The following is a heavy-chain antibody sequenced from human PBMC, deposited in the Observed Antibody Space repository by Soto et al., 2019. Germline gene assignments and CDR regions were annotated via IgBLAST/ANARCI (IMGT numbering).Heavy chain of an antibody. CDR2: INHSGST. D-gene: IGHD6-6*01. J-gene: IGHJ4*02. V-gene: IGHV4-34*01. Sequence: SETLSLTCAVYGGSFSGYYWSWIRQPPGKGLEWIGEINHSGSTNYNPSLKSRVTISVDTSKNQFSLKLSSVTAADTAVYYCARGGGIAARREGYFDYWGQGTRVTVSS. CDR1: GGSFSGYY. CDR3: ARGGGIAARREGYFDY.